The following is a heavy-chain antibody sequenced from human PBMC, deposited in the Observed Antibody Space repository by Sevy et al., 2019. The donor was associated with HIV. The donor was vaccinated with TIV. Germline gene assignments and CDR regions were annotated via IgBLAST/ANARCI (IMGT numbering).Heavy chain of an antibody. CDR3: ARGDYSYGSSYYYGMDV. D-gene: IGHD5-18*01. V-gene: IGHV6-1*01. Sequence: SQTLSLTCAISGDSVSSNSAAWNWIRQSPSRGLEWLGRTYYRSKWYNDYAVSVKSRITINPDTSKNQFSLQLNSVTPEDTALYYCARGDYSYGSSYYYGMDVCGQGTTVTVSS. CDR2: TYYRSKWYN. CDR1: GDSVSSNSAA. J-gene: IGHJ6*02.